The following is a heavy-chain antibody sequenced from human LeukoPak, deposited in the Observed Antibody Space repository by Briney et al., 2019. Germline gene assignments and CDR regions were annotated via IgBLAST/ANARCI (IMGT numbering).Heavy chain of an antibody. CDR3: ARVDSSTWPDY. D-gene: IGHD6-13*01. CDR2: IYPGDSDT. V-gene: IGHV5-51*01. CDR1: GYIFTNYW. Sequence: GESLKISCKGSGYIFTNYWIGWVRQMLGKGLEWMGIIYPGDSDTRYSPSFQGQVTISADKSISTAYLQWSSLKASDTAMYYCARVDSSTWPDYWGQGTLVTVSS. J-gene: IGHJ4*02.